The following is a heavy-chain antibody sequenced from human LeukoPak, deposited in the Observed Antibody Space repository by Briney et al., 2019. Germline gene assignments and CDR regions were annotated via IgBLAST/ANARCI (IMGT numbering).Heavy chain of an antibody. CDR2: IDYSGST. J-gene: IGHJ6*02. Sequence: SETLSLTCTVSGASISSYYWSWIRQPPGKGLEWTGYIDYSGSTNYTPSLKSRVTISVDTSKNQFSLKLSSVTAADTALYYCAREAWVSGDSKYRYYGIDVWGQGTTVTVSS. V-gene: IGHV4-59*01. D-gene: IGHD4-17*01. CDR3: AREAWVSGDSKYRYYGIDV. CDR1: GASISSYY.